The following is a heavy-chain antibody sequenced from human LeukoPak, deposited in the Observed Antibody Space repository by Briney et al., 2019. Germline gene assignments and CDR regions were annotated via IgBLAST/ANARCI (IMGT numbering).Heavy chain of an antibody. V-gene: IGHV3-7*03. CDR1: GFTFSSYW. Sequence: PGGSLRLSCAASGFTFSSYWMSWVRQAPGKGLEWVANIKKDGSEKYYVDSVKGRFTISRDNAKNSLYLQMNSLRAEDTALYYCAREKWFGELNFFDAFDIWGQGTMVTVSS. D-gene: IGHD3-10*01. CDR2: IKKDGSEK. CDR3: AREKWFGELNFFDAFDI. J-gene: IGHJ3*02.